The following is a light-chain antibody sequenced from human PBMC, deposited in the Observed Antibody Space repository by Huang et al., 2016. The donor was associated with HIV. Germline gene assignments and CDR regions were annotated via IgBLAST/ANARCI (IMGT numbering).Light chain of an antibody. Sequence: DIQMTQSPSTLSASVGDRVTITCRASQSISTWLAWYQQKPGKAPNLLIYKASNLESWVPSRFSGNGSGTEFTLTISSLQPDDFATYYCQQYNTYSGTFGQGTKVEIK. CDR2: KAS. V-gene: IGKV1-5*03. CDR3: QQYNTYSGT. J-gene: IGKJ1*01. CDR1: QSISTW.